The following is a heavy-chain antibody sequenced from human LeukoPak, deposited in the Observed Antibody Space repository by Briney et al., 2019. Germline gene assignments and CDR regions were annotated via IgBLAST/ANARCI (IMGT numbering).Heavy chain of an antibody. CDR2: ISDSSTYI. V-gene: IGHV3-21*01. J-gene: IGHJ6*03. D-gene: IGHD3-10*01. CDR1: GFTFSTYT. CDR3: ARGPYASGSYGRRGWVHYMDV. Sequence: GGSLRLSCAASGFTFSTYTMNWVRQAPGKGLEWVSSISDSSTYIYYADSLKGRFTISRDNAKNSLYLQMNSLRAEDTAVYYCARGPYASGSYGRRGWVHYMDVWGKGTTVTISS.